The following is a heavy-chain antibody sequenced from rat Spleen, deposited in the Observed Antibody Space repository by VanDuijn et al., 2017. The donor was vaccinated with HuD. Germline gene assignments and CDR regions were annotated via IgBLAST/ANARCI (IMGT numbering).Heavy chain of an antibody. CDR1: GFSLTSYN. J-gene: IGHJ1*01. CDR2: IWTGGST. V-gene: IGHV2-30*01. CDR3: ARKTTDWYFDF. Sequence: QVQLKESGPDLVQPSQTLSLTCTVSGFSLTSYNVHWVRQPTGKGLEWLGVIWTGGSTDYNSALKSRRSISRDTSKSQVFLKMNSLQTEDTAMYFCARKTTDWYFDFWGPGTMVTVSS.